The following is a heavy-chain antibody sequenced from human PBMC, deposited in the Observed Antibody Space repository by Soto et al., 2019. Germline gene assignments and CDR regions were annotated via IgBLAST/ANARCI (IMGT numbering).Heavy chain of an antibody. CDR2: FSGTGGYT. CDR1: GFTLSSYA. Sequence: GGSLRLSCAASGFTLSSYAMSWVRQAPGKGLEWVSTFSGTGGYTYYADSVKGRFTISRDDSRNTLFLHMNSLRAADTAVYYCARGQRALITYGPFDPWGQGTLVTVSS. V-gene: IGHV3-23*01. D-gene: IGHD4-17*01. J-gene: IGHJ5*02. CDR3: ARGQRALITYGPFDP.